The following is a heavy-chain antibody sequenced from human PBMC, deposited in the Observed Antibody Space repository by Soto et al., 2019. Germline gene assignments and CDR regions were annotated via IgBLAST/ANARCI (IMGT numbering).Heavy chain of an antibody. CDR2: VNHHGNT. Sequence: QVKLQQWGAGLLKPSETLSLTCAVYGDSFSNYCWSWVRRPPGKGLEWIGEVNHHGNTNYNSSLKSRVTISLDTSKIQFSLKLSSVTAADTAVYYCARQKYTDPTNRYFYYGVDVWGQGTTVTVSS. V-gene: IGHV4-34*02. D-gene: IGHD5-12*01. CDR3: ARQKYTDPTNRYFYYGVDV. CDR1: GDSFSNYC. J-gene: IGHJ6*02.